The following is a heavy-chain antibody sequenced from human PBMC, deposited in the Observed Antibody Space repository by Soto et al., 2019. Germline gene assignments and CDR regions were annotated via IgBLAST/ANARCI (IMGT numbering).Heavy chain of an antibody. J-gene: IGHJ6*03. CDR2: ISSSSSTI. D-gene: IGHD6-13*01. CDR3: ASLRQQLLPYYYYYMDV. Sequence: GGSLRLSCAASGFTFSSYSMNWVRQAPGKGLEWVSYISSSSSTIYYADSVKGRFTISRDNAKNSLYLQMNSLRAEDTAVYYCASLRQQLLPYYYYYMDVWGKGTTVTVSS. CDR1: GFTFSSYS. V-gene: IGHV3-48*01.